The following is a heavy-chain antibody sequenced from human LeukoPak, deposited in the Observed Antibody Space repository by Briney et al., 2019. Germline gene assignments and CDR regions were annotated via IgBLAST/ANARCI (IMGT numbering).Heavy chain of an antibody. J-gene: IGHJ4*02. CDR3: ARPDSSGYSDYFDY. Sequence: PGGSLRLSCAASGFIFSSYAMHWVRQAPGKGLEWVAVISYDGSNKYYADSVKGRSTISRDNSKNTLYLQMNSLRAEDTAVYYCARPDSSGYSDYFDYWGQGTLVTVSS. V-gene: IGHV3-30-3*01. CDR2: ISYDGSNK. D-gene: IGHD3-22*01. CDR1: GFIFSSYA.